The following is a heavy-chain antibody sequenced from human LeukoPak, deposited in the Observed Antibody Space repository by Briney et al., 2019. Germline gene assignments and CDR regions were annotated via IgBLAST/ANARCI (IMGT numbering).Heavy chain of an antibody. D-gene: IGHD3-10*01. CDR2: IYYSGNT. V-gene: IGHV4-39*01. CDR1: GGSISGSSYY. CDR3: ARRHDGEFDY. J-gene: IGHJ4*02. Sequence: TSETLSLTCTVSGGSISGSSYYWGWIRQPPGKGLEWIGSIYYSGNTYYNPSLKSRVNISVDTSKNQFSLKLSSVTAADTAVYYCARRHDGEFDYWGQGTLVTVSS.